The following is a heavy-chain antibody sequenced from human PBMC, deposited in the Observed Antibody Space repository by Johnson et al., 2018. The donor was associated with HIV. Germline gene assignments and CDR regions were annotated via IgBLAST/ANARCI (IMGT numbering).Heavy chain of an antibody. J-gene: IGHJ3*01. CDR2: IYSGGNT. D-gene: IGHD6-13*01. CDR1: GFSVSNNY. Sequence: VQLVESGGGLVQSGVSLRLSCGASGFSVSNNYMNWVRQAPGKGLEWVSIIYSGGNTYYADSVRGRFTISRDNSKNILYLQMSSLRAEDTAMYYCARDGESQQLPVGDALDVWGQGTLVTVSS. CDR3: ARDGESQQLPVGDALDV. V-gene: IGHV3-66*01.